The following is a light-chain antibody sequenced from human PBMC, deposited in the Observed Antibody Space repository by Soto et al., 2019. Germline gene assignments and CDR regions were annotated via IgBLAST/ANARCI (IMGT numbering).Light chain of an antibody. J-gene: IGLJ1*01. CDR1: SSNIGSNT. V-gene: IGLV1-44*01. Sequence: QSVLTQPPSVSGTPGQRVTISCSGRSSNIGSNTVNWHRQLPGTAPELLIYHNDQRPSGVPDRFSASKSGTSASLAISGLQSEDEADFYCAAWDDSLNIFLFGSGTKVTVL. CDR3: AAWDDSLNIFL. CDR2: HND.